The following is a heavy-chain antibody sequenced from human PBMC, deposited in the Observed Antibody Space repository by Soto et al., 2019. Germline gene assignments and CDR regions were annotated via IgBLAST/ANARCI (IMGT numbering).Heavy chain of an antibody. D-gene: IGHD3-10*01. Sequence: QVHLVESGGGVVQPGRSLRLSCAASGFTFRRHAVHWVRQAPGKGLEWVAVISSDGSAKYYLDSVKGRFTSSRDNSKKTVFLQLNSLSYEDTAVYYCARSRSGAVADSFDSWGQGTLVTVST. CDR2: ISSDGSAK. V-gene: IGHV3-30*04. CDR3: ARSRSGAVADSFDS. J-gene: IGHJ4*02. CDR1: GFTFRRHA.